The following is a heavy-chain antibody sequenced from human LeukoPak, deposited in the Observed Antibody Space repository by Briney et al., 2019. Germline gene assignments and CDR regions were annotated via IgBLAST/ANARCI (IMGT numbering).Heavy chain of an antibody. V-gene: IGHV4-34*01. D-gene: IGHD3-9*01. CDR3: ARGRRYDILTGYPNYYYYCYMDV. CDR2: INHSGST. Sequence: SETLSLTCAVYGGSFSGYYWSWIRQPPGKGLEWIGEINHSGSTNYNPSLKSRVTISVDTSKNQFSLKLSSVTAADTAVYYCARGRRYDILTGYPNYYYYCYMDVWGKGTTVTVSS. J-gene: IGHJ6*03. CDR1: GGSFSGYY.